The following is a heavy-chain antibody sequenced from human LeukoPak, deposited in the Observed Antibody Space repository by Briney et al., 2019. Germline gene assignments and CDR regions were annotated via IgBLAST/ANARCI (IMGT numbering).Heavy chain of an antibody. Sequence: SETLSLTCTVSGGSVSSGSYYWSWIRQPPGKGLEWIGYIYISGNTNYNPSLKSRVSISVDTSKNQFSLKLRSVTAADTAVYYCVRAFHGSPYYFELWGQGTLVTVSS. CDR3: VRAFHGSPYYFEL. V-gene: IGHV4-61*01. J-gene: IGHJ4*02. CDR2: IYISGNT. CDR1: GGSVSSGSYY.